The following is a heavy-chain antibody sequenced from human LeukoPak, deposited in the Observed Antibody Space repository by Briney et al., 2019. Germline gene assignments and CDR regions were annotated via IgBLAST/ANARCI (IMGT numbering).Heavy chain of an antibody. Sequence: ASVKVSCKASGYTFTSYGISWVRQAPGQGLEWMGWISAYNGNTNYAQKLQGGVTMTTDTSTSTAYMELRSLRSDDTAVYYCARDRATMVRGVIQTPPGTWGDYWGQGTLVTVSS. CDR2: ISAYNGNT. D-gene: IGHD3-10*01. CDR3: ARDRATMVRGVIQTPPGTWGDY. V-gene: IGHV1-18*01. CDR1: GYTFTSYG. J-gene: IGHJ4*02.